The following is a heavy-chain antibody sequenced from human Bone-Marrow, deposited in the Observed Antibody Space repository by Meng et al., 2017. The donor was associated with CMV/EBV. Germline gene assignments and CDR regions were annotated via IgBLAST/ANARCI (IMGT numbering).Heavy chain of an antibody. CDR3: ATLSPIFGVVIILRAGYGMDV. CDR1: GFTFSSYA. J-gene: IGHJ6*02. CDR2: ISGSGGST. V-gene: IGHV3-23*01. D-gene: IGHD3-3*01. Sequence: GESLKISCAASGFTFSSYAMGWVRQAPGKGLEWVSAISGSGGSTYYADSVKGRFTISRDNSKNTLYLQMNSLRAEDTAVYYCATLSPIFGVVIILRAGYGMDVWGQGTTVTVSS.